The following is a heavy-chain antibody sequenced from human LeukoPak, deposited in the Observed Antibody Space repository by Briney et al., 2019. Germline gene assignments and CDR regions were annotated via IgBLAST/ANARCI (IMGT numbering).Heavy chain of an antibody. CDR2: INHSGST. Sequence: PSETLSLTCAVYGGSFSGYYWSWIRQPPGKGLEWIGEINHSGSTNYNPSLKSRVTISVDTSKNQFSLKLSSVTAADTAVYYCARDPSGYHVRWFDPWGQGTLVTVSS. CDR3: ARDPSGYHVRWFDP. D-gene: IGHD3-3*01. J-gene: IGHJ5*02. CDR1: GGSFSGYY. V-gene: IGHV4-34*01.